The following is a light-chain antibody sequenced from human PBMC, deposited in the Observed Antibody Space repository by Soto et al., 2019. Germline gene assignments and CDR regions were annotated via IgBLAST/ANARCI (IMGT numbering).Light chain of an antibody. Sequence: QSVLTQPASVSGAPGQSITLSCAGTSSVVGGYNYVSWYEQHPGKAPKLMIYDVSKRPSGVPDRFSGSKSGNTASLTISGLQAEDEADYYCCSYAGSYTWVFGGGTKVTVL. CDR1: SSVVGGYNY. J-gene: IGLJ2*01. CDR2: DVS. V-gene: IGLV2-11*01. CDR3: CSYAGSYTWV.